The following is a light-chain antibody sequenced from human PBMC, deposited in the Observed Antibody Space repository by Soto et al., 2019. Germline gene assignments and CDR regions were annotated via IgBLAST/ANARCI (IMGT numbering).Light chain of an antibody. CDR1: GSNIGSNS. J-gene: IGLJ2*01. CDR2: HSN. CDR3: ATWDGSLNGVV. Sequence: QSVLTQPPSVSAAPGQTVTISCSGSGSNIGSNSVSWYQHVPGTAPKLLIYHSNQRPSGVPDRFSGSKYGTSASLAISGLQSEDETHYYCATWDGSLNGVVFGGGTKLTVL. V-gene: IGLV1-44*01.